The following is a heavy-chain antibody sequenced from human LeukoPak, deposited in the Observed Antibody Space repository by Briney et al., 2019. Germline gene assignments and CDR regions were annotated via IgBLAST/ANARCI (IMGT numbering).Heavy chain of an antibody. J-gene: IGHJ6*02. CDR1: GFTFSSYE. D-gene: IGHD4-17*01. CDR2: ISSSSGI. V-gene: IGHV3-48*03. CDR3: ARASRSHGAYYYYYGMDV. Sequence: GGSLRLSCIASGFTFSSYEMSWVRQAPGKGLEWVSYISSSSGIFYADSVRGRFTISRDNAKNSLYLQMNGLRAEDTAVYYCARASRSHGAYYYYYGMDVWGQGTTVTVSS.